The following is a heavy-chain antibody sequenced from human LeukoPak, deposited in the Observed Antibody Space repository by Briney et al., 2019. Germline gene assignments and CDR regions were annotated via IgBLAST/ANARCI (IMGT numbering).Heavy chain of an antibody. CDR3: AKDNRPVPAAIVNAFDI. J-gene: IGHJ3*02. CDR2: IRYDGSNK. D-gene: IGHD2-2*01. V-gene: IGHV3-30*02. CDR1: GFTFSSYG. Sequence: GGSLRLSCAASGFTFSSYGMHWVRQAPGKRLEWVAFIRYDGSNKYYADSVKGRFTISRDNSKNTLYLQMNSLRAEDTAVYYCAKDNRPVPAAIVNAFDIWGQGTMVTVSS.